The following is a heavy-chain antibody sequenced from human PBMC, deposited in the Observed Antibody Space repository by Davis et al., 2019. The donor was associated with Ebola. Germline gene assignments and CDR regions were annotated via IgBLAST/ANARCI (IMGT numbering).Heavy chain of an antibody. CDR2: MNPNSGNT. V-gene: IGHV1-8*01. CDR3: ARVNEPYYDSGSPTGLVYYDMDV. Sequence: ASVKVSCKASGYTFTSYDINWVRQATGQGLEWMGWMNPNSGNTGYAQKFQGRVTMTRNTSISTAYMELSSLRSEDTAVYYCARVNEPYYDSGSPTGLVYYDMDVWGQGTTVTVSS. CDR1: GYTFTSYD. D-gene: IGHD3-10*01. J-gene: IGHJ6*02.